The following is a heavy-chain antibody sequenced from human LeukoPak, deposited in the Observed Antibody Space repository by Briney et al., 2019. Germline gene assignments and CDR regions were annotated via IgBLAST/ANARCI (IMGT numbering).Heavy chain of an antibody. CDR2: INPNSGDT. J-gene: IGHJ4*02. CDR1: GYTFTGYY. Sequence: GASVKVSCKASGYTFTGYYMHWMRQAPGQGLEWMGWINPNSGDTNYAQKFQGRVTMTRDTSITTAYMELSRLRSDDTAVYYCARDYRCSGGSCPDCWGQGTLVTVSS. V-gene: IGHV1-2*02. CDR3: ARDYRCSGGSCPDC. D-gene: IGHD2-15*01.